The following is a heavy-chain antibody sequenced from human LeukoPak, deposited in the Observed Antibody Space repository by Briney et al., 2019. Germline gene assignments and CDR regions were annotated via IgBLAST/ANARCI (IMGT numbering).Heavy chain of an antibody. D-gene: IGHD4-17*01. V-gene: IGHV1-46*01. CDR3: ARVKKGHDYGDYGWWTRETNFDY. J-gene: IGHJ4*02. CDR2: INPSGGST. CDR1: GYTFTSYY. Sequence: ASVKVSCMASGYTFTSYYMHWVRQAPGQGLEWMGIINPSGGSTSYAQKFQGRVTMTRDTSTSTVYMELSSLRSEDTAVYYCARVKKGHDYGDYGWWTRETNFDYWGQGTLVTVSS.